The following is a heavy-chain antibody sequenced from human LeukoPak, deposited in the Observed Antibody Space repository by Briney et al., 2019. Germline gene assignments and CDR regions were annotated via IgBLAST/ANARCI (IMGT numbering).Heavy chain of an antibody. CDR3: ARQGGITIFGVVIFNWFDP. J-gene: IGHJ5*02. V-gene: IGHV4-39*01. CDR1: GVCICSSSYF. CDR2: IYYSGST. Sequence: SVTLSLTCTVSGVCICSSSYFWGWIRQPPGKGLGWIGSIYYSGSTYYYPSLKSRVTISVDTSKNQFALKLSSVTAAHTAVYYGARQGGITIFGVVIFNWFDPWGQGTLVTVSS. D-gene: IGHD3-3*01.